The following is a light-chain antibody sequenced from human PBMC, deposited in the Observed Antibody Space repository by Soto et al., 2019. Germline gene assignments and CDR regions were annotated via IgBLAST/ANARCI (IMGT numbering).Light chain of an antibody. J-gene: IGKJ1*01. Sequence: EIVMTQSPATLSLSPGERATLSCRASQSVSSNLSWYHQQHRQAARLLIYGASSRATGIPARCSRSGSGTAFTLTISSMQYEEFVVDYCHQQNNWHPWTFGQGTKVEIK. CDR3: HQQNNWHPWT. CDR1: QSVSSN. V-gene: IGKV3-15*01. CDR2: GAS.